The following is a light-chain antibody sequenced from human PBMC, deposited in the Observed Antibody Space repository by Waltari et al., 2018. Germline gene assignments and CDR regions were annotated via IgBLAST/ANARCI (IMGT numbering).Light chain of an antibody. CDR1: SSDVGGYNY. Sequence: QSALTQPPSASGSPGQSVTISCTGTSSDVGGYNYVSWYQQHPGKAPKLMIYEVSKRPSWVPDRFSRSKSGNTASLTVSGLQAEDEADYYCSSYAGSNNSQVFGGGTKLTVL. CDR3: SSYAGSNNSQV. J-gene: IGLJ3*02. CDR2: EVS. V-gene: IGLV2-8*01.